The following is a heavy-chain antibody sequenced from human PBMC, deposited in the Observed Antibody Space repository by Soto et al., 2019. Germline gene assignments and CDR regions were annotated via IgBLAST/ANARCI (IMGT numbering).Heavy chain of an antibody. CDR1: GFTFSDYF. V-gene: IGHV3-11*01. Sequence: GSLILSCTASGFTFSDYFMSLIRQAPGKGLEWLAYISGSGSTTYYTDSVKGRFAISRDNARTSLYLQINSLRVEDSAVYYCARSSLTYFEFWGQGTLVTVSS. CDR2: ISGSGSTT. CDR3: ARSSLTYFEF. J-gene: IGHJ4*02.